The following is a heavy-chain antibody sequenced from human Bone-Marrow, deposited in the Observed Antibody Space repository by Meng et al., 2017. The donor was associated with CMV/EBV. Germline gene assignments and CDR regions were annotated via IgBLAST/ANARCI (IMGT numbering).Heavy chain of an antibody. D-gene: IGHD6-19*01. J-gene: IGHJ4*02. CDR1: GGSFSGYY. Sequence: QGQRQQWGAGLCKPSGTLSLTCAVYGGSFSGYYWSWIRQPPGKGLEWIGEINHSGSTNYNPSLKSRVTISVDTSKNQFSLKLSSVTAADTAVYYCARASGYSSGWYLWWGQGTLVTVSS. CDR2: INHSGST. CDR3: ARASGYSSGWYLW. V-gene: IGHV4-34*01.